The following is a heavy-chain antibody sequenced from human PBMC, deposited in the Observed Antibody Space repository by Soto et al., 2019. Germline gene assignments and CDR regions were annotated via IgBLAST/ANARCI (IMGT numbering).Heavy chain of an antibody. J-gene: IGHJ3*02. D-gene: IGHD3-16*01. Sequence: QVQLVESGGGVVQPGRSLRLSCAASGFTFSSYGMHWVRQAPGKGLEWVAVIWYDGSNKYYADSVKGRFTISRDNSKNTLYLQMNSLRAEDTAVYYCARGALHLGDLNDAFDIWGQGTMVTVSS. V-gene: IGHV3-33*01. CDR1: GFTFSSYG. CDR3: ARGALHLGDLNDAFDI. CDR2: IWYDGSNK.